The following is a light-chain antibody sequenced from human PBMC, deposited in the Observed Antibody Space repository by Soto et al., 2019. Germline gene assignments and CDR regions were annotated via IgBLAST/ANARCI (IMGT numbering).Light chain of an antibody. J-gene: IGKJ1*01. Sequence: EIVLTQSPGTLSLSPGERATLSCRASQSVGRSSLAWYQQKPGQAPRLLFYGASNRATGIPDRFSGSGSGTDFTLTISRLEPEDFAVNYCQQYYSSPRTFGQGTKVEIK. CDR1: QSVGRSS. CDR2: GAS. V-gene: IGKV3-20*01. CDR3: QQYYSSPRT.